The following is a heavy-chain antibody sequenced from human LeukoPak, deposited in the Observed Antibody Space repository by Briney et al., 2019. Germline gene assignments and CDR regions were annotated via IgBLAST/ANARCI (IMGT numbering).Heavy chain of an antibody. CDR2: IVVGIGNT. CDR1: GFTFTSSA. Sequence: SVKVSCKASGFTFTSSAMQWVRQARGQRLGWVGWIVVGIGNTNYAQKFQERVTITRDMSTSTAYMELSSLRAEDTAVYYCAADAPRYYDAFDIWGQGTMVTVSS. D-gene: IGHD2-15*01. V-gene: IGHV1-58*02. J-gene: IGHJ3*02. CDR3: AADAPRYYDAFDI.